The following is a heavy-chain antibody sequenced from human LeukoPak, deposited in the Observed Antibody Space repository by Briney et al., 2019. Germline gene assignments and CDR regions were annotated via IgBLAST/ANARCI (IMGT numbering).Heavy chain of an antibody. CDR1: EFTFSTFW. V-gene: IGHV3-7*01. D-gene: IGHD2-21*01. CDR3: VRDRDYQRNSGGLYAHYDALDI. J-gene: IGHJ3*02. CDR2: IKADGSVK. Sequence: PGGSLRLSCAASEFTFSTFWMSWVRQAPGKGLEWVANIKADGSVKHYVDSVEGRFSISRDNARSSLYLQMNSPRAEDTAVYYCVRDRDYQRNSGGLYAHYDALDIWGHGTMVTVSS.